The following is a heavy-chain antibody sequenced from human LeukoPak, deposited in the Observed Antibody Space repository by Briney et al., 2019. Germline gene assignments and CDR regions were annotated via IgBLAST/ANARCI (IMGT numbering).Heavy chain of an antibody. Sequence: PSENLSLTCTVSGGSISSHYWSWIRQPPGKGLEWIGYIYYSGSTNYNPSLKSRATISVDTSKNQFSLKLSSVTAADTAVYYCARLVRNHFDYWGQGTLVTVSS. CDR1: GGSISSHY. CDR3: ARLVRNHFDY. D-gene: IGHD1-14*01. J-gene: IGHJ4*02. CDR2: IYYSGST. V-gene: IGHV4-59*08.